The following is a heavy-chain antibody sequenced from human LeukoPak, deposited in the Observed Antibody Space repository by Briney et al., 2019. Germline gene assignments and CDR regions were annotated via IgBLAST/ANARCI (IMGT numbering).Heavy chain of an antibody. V-gene: IGHV4-34*01. CDR1: GGSFSGYY. CDR3: ARRRLGYYFDY. J-gene: IGHJ4*02. CDR2: INPRGST. Sequence: SETLSLTCCVSGGSFSGYYWSWIRQPPRKGLEWIGEINPRGSTNYNPSLKSRVTLSADTSKNQFSLTLNSVTAADTAVYYCARRRLGYYFDYWGQGTLVTVSS. D-gene: IGHD5-24*01.